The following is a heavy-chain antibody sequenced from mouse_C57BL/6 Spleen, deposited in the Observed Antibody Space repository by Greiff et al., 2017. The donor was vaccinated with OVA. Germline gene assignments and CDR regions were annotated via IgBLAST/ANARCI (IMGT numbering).Heavy chain of an antibody. D-gene: IGHD4-1*01. CDR2: IDPSDSYT. J-gene: IGHJ2*01. Sequence: VQLQQPGAELVRPGTSVKLSCKASGYTFTSYWMHWVKQRPGQGLEWIGVIDPSDSYTNYNQKFKGKATLTVDTSSSTAYMQLSSLTSEDSAVYYCARGTETEGYYFDYWGQGTTLTVSS. V-gene: IGHV1-59*01. CDR3: ARGTETEGYYFDY. CDR1: GYTFTSYW.